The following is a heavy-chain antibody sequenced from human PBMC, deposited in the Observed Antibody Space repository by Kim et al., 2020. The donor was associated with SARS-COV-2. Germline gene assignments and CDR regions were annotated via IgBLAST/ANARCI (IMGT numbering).Heavy chain of an antibody. CDR2: INPSGGST. Sequence: ASVKVSCKASGYTFTNYYMHWVRQAPGQGLEWMGIINPSGGSTSYAQKFQGRVTMTRDTSTSTVYMELSSLRSEDTAVYYCARDSKNRGWFDAWGQGALVTVSS. CDR1: GYTFTNYY. J-gene: IGHJ5*02. V-gene: IGHV1-46*01. D-gene: IGHD2-2*01. CDR3: ARDSKNRGWFDA.